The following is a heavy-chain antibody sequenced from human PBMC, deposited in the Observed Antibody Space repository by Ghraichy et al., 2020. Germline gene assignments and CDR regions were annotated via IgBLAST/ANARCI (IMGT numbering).Heavy chain of an antibody. CDR2: IHNSGNT. CDR3: ARQTRIVGYDVGYNDY. V-gene: IGHV4-39*01. D-gene: IGHD5-24*01. Sequence: SETLSLTCTVSGSSISSSIYYWGWIRQPPGKGLEWIGNIHNSGNTFYNPSLKSRVIISVDTSNNQFSLRLSSVTAADTAVYYCARQTRIVGYDVGYNDYWGQGTPVTVSS. J-gene: IGHJ4*02. CDR1: GSSISSSIYY.